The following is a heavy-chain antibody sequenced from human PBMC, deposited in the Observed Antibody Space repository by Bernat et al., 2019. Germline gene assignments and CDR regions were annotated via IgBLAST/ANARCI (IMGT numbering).Heavy chain of an antibody. D-gene: IGHD3-22*01. J-gene: IGHJ3*02. CDR2: IIPIFGTA. CDR3: ARGDIITMIVVVTSGAFDI. CDR1: GGTFSSYA. Sequence: QVQLVQSGAEVKKPGSSVKVSCKASGGTFSSYAISWVRQALGQGLEWMGGIIPIFGTANYAQKFQGRVTITVDESTSTAYMELSSLRSEDTAVYYCARGDIITMIVVVTSGAFDIWGQGTMVTVSS. V-gene: IGHV1-69*01.